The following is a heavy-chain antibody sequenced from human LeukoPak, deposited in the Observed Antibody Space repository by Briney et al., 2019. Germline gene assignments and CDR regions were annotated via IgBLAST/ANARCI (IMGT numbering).Heavy chain of an antibody. CDR3: TRGLAISTSGWYDTFDY. Sequence: PGGPLRLSCAASGFTFRDSAMYWVHQAPGKGLEYVSVISTDGSRIYYADSVKGRFTISRDNSKNTLYLQMGSLRAEDMAVYYCTRGLAISTSGWYDTFDYWGQGALVTVSS. CDR1: GFTFRDSA. V-gene: IGHV3-64*02. J-gene: IGHJ4*02. CDR2: ISTDGSRI. D-gene: IGHD6-19*01.